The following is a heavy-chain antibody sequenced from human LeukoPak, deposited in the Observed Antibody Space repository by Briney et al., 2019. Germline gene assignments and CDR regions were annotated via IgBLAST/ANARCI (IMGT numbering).Heavy chain of an antibody. V-gene: IGHV5-51*01. D-gene: IGHD6-19*01. CDR3: ARQGIAVAGTRYWFDP. CDR1: GYSFTSYW. J-gene: IGHJ5*02. Sequence: PGESLKTSCKGSGYSFTSYWIGWVRQMPGKGLEWMGIIYPGDSDTRYSPSFQGQVTISADKSISTAYLQWSSLKASDTAMYYCARQGIAVAGTRYWFDPWGQGTLVPLSS. CDR2: IYPGDSDT.